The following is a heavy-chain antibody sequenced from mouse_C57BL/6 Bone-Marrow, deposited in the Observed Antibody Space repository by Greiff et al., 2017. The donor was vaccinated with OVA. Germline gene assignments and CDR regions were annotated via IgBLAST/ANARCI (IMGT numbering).Heavy chain of an antibody. CDR2: ILPGSGST. J-gene: IGHJ1*03. V-gene: IGHV1-9*01. CDR1: GYTFTGYW. CDR3: ARRGYFDV. Sequence: QVQLKESGAELMKPGASVKLSCKATGYTFTGYWIEWVKQRPGHGLEWIGEILPGSGSTNYNEKFKGKATLTADTSSNTAYMQLSSLTTEDSAIDYCARRGYFDVWGTGTTVTVSS.